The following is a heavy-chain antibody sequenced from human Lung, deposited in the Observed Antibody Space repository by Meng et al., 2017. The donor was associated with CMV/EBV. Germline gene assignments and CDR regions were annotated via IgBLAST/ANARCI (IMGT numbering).Heavy chain of an antibody. V-gene: IGHV1-18*01. J-gene: IGHJ4*02. Sequence: SVXVSXXAPRNFFTRHAITWVRQPPGQGLEWMGWISADNQNTNLIQKFQGRITLTTDTSTSTAYMELRSLRSDDTAVYYCARGGDYGDFHDPFEYWGQRALVTVSS. D-gene: IGHD4-17*01. CDR3: ARGGDYGDFHDPFEY. CDR1: RNFFTRHA. CDR2: ISADNQNT.